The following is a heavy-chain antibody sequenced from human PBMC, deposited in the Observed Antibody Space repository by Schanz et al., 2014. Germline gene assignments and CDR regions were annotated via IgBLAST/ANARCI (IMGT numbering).Heavy chain of an antibody. V-gene: IGHV1-69*09. CDR1: GGTFSSYA. D-gene: IGHD2-21*01. J-gene: IGHJ4*02. CDR2: IIPILGIA. Sequence: QVQLVQSGAEVKKPGSPVKVSCKSSGGTFSSYAISWVRQAPGQGLEWMGRIIPILGIANYAQKFQGRVTITADRSTSTAYMELSGLRSEDTAVYYCARDRLECGAECYSVEVFEIWGQGTLVIVSS. CDR3: ARDRLECGAECYSVEVFEI.